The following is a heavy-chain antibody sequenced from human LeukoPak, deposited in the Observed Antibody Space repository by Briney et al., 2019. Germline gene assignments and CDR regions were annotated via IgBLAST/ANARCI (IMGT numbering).Heavy chain of an antibody. CDR3: ARHGSAAGTDAFDI. D-gene: IGHD6-13*01. CDR2: IYHSGST. Sequence: SETLSLTCAVSGYSISSGYCWGWIRQPPGKGLEWIGSIYHSGSTYYNPSLKSRVTISVDTSKNQFSLKLSSVTAADTAVYYCARHGSAAGTDAFDIWGQGTMVTVSS. CDR1: GYSISSGYC. J-gene: IGHJ3*02. V-gene: IGHV4-38-2*01.